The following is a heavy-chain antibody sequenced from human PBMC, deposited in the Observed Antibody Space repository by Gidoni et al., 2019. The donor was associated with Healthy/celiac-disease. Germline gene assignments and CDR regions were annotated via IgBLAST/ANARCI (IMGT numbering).Heavy chain of an antibody. J-gene: IGHJ6*02. CDR3: AKDREQQLATPGATSGYGMDV. Sequence: EVQLLESGGGLVQPGGSLRLSCAASGFTFSSHAMSWVRQAPGKGLEWVSAISGSGGSTYYADSVKGRFTISRDNSKNTLYLQMNSLRAEDTAVYYCAKDREQQLATPGATSGYGMDVWGQGTTVTVSS. V-gene: IGHV3-23*01. D-gene: IGHD6-13*01. CDR1: GFTFSSHA. CDR2: ISGSGGST.